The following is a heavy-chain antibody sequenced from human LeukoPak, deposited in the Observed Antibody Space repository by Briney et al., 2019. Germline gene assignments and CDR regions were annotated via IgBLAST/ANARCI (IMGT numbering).Heavy chain of an antibody. CDR1: GGSISSGGYY. CDR2: IYQSGST. J-gene: IGHJ4*02. CDR3: VRDRELAY. Sequence: PSQTLSLTCTVSGGSISSGGYYWSWIRQPPGKGLEWIGYIYQSGSTDYNPSLKSRVTISVDTSKNQFSLKLSSVTAADTAVYFCVRDRELAYWGQGILVTVSS. D-gene: IGHD1-1*01. V-gene: IGHV4-61*08.